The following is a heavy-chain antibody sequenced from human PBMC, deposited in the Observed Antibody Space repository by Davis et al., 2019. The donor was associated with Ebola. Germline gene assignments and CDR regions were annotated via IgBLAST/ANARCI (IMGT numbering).Heavy chain of an antibody. J-gene: IGHJ5*02. CDR1: GYSFTSYW. CDR3: ARYAAGYCSSTSCYTHNWFDP. D-gene: IGHD2-2*02. V-gene: IGHV5-51*01. CDR2: IYPGDSDT. Sequence: PGGSLRLSCKGSGYSFTSYWIGWVRQMPGKGLEWMGIIYPGDSDTRYSPSFQGQVTISADKSISTAYLQWSSLKASDTAMYYCARYAAGYCSSTSCYTHNWFDPWGQGTLVTVSS.